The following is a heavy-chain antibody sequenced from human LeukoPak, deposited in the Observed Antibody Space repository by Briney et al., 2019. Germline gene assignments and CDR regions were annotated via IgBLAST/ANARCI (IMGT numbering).Heavy chain of an antibody. D-gene: IGHD6-13*01. CDR3: ARDTLVAAAGFDY. CDR2: ISGSGGST. CDR1: GFTFSSYA. V-gene: IGHV3-23*01. Sequence: GGSLRLSCAASGFTFSSYAMSWVRQAPGKGLEWVSAISGSGGSTYYADSVKGRFTISRDNAKNSLYLQTNSLRAEDTAVYYCARDTLVAAAGFDYWGQGTLVTVSS. J-gene: IGHJ4*02.